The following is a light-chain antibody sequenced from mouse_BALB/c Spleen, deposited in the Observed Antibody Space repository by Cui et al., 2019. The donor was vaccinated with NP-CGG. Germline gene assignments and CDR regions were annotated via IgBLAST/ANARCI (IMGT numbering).Light chain of an antibody. CDR3: ALWYSNHWV. CDR1: TGAVTTRNY. CDR2: GTN. J-gene: IGLJ1*01. V-gene: IGLV1*01. Sequence: AVVPEESALTTSPGETVTLTCRSSTGAVTTRNYANWVQEKPDHLFTGLIGGTNNRAPGVPARFSGSLIGDKAALTITGAQTEDEAIYFCALWYSNHWVFGGGTKLTVL.